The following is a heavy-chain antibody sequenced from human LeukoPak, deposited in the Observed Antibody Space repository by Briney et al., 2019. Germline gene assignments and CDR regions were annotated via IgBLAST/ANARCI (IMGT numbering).Heavy chain of an antibody. J-gene: IGHJ5*02. V-gene: IGHV1-46*01. Sequence: ASVKVSCKASGYTFTSYGISWVRQAPGQGLEWMGMIIPSGGDTSYAQKFQGRITVTRDTSTSTVYMELSSLRSEDTAVYYCARGPYGDYGSWFDPWGQGTLVTVSS. CDR2: IIPSGGDT. CDR1: GYTFTSYG. D-gene: IGHD4-17*01. CDR3: ARGPYGDYGSWFDP.